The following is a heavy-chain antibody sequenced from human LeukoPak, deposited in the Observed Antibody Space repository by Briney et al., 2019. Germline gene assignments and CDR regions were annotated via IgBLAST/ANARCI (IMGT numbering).Heavy chain of an antibody. CDR2: INPSGGST. J-gene: IGHJ4*02. CDR3: ARASHVVVAATPYGA. D-gene: IGHD2-15*01. CDR1: GYTFTSYY. Sequence: ASVKVSCKASGYTFTSYYMHWVRQAPGQGLEWMGIINPSGGSTSYAQKFQGRVTMTRDTSTSTVYMELSSLRSEDTAVYYCARASHVVVAATPYGAWGQGTLVTVSS. V-gene: IGHV1-46*01.